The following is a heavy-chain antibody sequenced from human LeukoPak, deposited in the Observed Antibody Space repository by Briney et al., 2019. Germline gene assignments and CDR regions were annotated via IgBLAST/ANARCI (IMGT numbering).Heavy chain of an antibody. Sequence: SETLSLTCAVYGGSFSGYYWSWIRQPPGKGLEWIGEINHSGSTNYNPSLKSRVTISVDTSKNQFSLKLSSVTAADTAVYYCARHKRYYYGSGSPDYWGQGTLVTVSS. CDR1: GGSFSGYY. V-gene: IGHV4-34*01. CDR3: ARHKRYYYGSGSPDY. J-gene: IGHJ4*02. CDR2: INHSGST. D-gene: IGHD3-10*01.